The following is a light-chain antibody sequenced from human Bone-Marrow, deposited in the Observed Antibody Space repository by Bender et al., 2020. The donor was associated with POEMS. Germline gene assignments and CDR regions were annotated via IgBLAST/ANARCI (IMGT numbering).Light chain of an antibody. V-gene: IGLV1-44*01. CDR2: SSH. CDR3: AVWDDSLNGWV. J-gene: IGLJ3*02. CDR1: SSNIGAHA. Sequence: VTISCSGGSSNIGAHAVNWYQHLPGTAPKLLIYSSHRRPSEVPDRFSGSRSGTSASLAISGPQSEDEADYYCAVWDDSLNGWVFGGGTKLTVL.